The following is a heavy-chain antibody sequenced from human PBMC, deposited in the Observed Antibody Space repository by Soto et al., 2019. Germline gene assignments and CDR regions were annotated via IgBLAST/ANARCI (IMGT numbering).Heavy chain of an antibody. CDR1: GFTFDDYA. D-gene: IGHD2-15*01. CDR2: ISWNSGSI. J-gene: IGHJ4*02. CDR3: AKATHCSGGSCYSLDY. V-gene: IGHV3-9*01. Sequence: DVQLVESGGGLVQPGRSLRLSCAASGFTFDDYAMHWVRQAPGKGLEWVSGISWNSGSIGYADSVKGRFTISRDNAKNSLYLQMNSLRAEDTALYYCAKATHCSGGSCYSLDYWGQGTLVTVSS.